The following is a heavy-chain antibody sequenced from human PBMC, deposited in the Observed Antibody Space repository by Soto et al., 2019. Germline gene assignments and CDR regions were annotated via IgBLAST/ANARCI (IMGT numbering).Heavy chain of an antibody. CDR3: AKDRFCSGGSCYTDY. V-gene: IGHV3-23*01. CDR1: GFIFSSFA. Sequence: EVQLLESGGGLAQPGGSLRLSCAASGFIFSSFAMSWVRQAPGKGLEWVSTISGSDGSTYYADSVQGRFTISRDNSKNTLSLQMNSLRAEDTAVYYGAKDRFCSGGSCYTDYWGQGNLVTVSS. D-gene: IGHD2-15*01. J-gene: IGHJ4*02. CDR2: ISGSDGST.